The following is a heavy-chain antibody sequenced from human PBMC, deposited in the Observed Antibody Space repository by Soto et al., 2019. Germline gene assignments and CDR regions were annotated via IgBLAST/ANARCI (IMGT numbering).Heavy chain of an antibody. V-gene: IGHV1-18*01. J-gene: IGHJ4*02. Sequence: QVHLVQSGAEVKKPGASVKVSCKCSGYTFTRYGITWVRQAPGQGLEWMGWISAHNGNTNYAQRLKGRVTVTRDTSTITAYMEVRSLRSDVTAVYYCARGRDGDYWGQGALVTVSS. CDR3: ARGRDGDY. D-gene: IGHD6-6*01. CDR2: ISAHNGNT. CDR1: GYTFTRYG.